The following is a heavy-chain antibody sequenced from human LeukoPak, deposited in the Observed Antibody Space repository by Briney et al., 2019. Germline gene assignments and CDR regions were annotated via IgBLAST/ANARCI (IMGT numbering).Heavy chain of an antibody. CDR3: TTLIDP. CDR1: GFTFSGSA. Sequence: PGGSLRLSCAASGFTFSGSAMHWVRQASGKGLEWVGRIRSKANNYATAYAASVKGRFIVSRDDSKNTAYLQMNSLKTEDTAVYYCTTLIDPWGQGTLVTVSS. CDR2: IRSKANNYAT. V-gene: IGHV3-73*01. J-gene: IGHJ5*02.